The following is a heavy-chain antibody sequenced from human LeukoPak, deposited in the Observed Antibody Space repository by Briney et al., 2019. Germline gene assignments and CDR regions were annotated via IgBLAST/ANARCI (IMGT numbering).Heavy chain of an antibody. CDR1: GGSISSYY. J-gene: IGHJ6*03. CDR3: ARVEEGYGAGRRENYYYYYMDV. CDR2: IHYSGST. Sequence: SETLSLTCTVSGGSISSYYWSWIRQPPGKGLEWLGYIHYSGSTNYNPSLKSRVTISEDTSKNQFSLKLSSVTAADTAVYYCARVEEGYGAGRRENYYYYYMDVWGKGTTVTISS. V-gene: IGHV4-59*01. D-gene: IGHD3-10*01.